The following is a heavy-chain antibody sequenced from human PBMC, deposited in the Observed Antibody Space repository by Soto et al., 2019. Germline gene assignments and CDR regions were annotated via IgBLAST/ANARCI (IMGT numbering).Heavy chain of an antibody. D-gene: IGHD1-26*01. V-gene: IGHV6-1*01. Sequence: SQTLSRTCALSGDSVCSNSAAWNWIRQCPSRGLEWLGRTYYRSKWYNDYAVSVKSRITINPDTSKNQISLQLNSVTPEDTAVYYCARVSSGSSPHAFDIWGQGTMVTVSS. CDR3: ARVSSGSSPHAFDI. J-gene: IGHJ3*02. CDR2: TYYRSKWYN. CDR1: GDSVCSNSAA.